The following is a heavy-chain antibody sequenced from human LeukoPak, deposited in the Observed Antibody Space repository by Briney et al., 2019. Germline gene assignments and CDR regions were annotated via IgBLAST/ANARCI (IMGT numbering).Heavy chain of an antibody. Sequence: ASVKVSCKASGYTFTSYDINWVRQATGQGLEGMGWMNPNSGNTGYAQKFQGRVTMTRNTSISTAYMELSSLRSEDTAVYYCARGSYYDSSGSHNWFDPWGQGTLVTVSS. D-gene: IGHD3-22*01. CDR2: MNPNSGNT. V-gene: IGHV1-8*01. CDR3: ARGSYYDSSGSHNWFDP. CDR1: GYTFTSYD. J-gene: IGHJ5*02.